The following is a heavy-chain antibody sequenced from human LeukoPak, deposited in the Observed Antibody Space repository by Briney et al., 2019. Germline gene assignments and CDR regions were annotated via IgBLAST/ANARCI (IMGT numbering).Heavy chain of an antibody. CDR1: GFTFSNAW. Sequence: GGSLRLSCAASGFTFSNAWMSWVRQAPGKGLEWVSAISGSGGSTYYADSVKGRFTISRDNAKNSLYLQMNSLRAEDTAVYYCARVQTTVTTLDYWGQGTLVTVSS. CDR2: ISGSGGST. V-gene: IGHV3-23*01. D-gene: IGHD4-17*01. J-gene: IGHJ4*02. CDR3: ARVQTTVTTLDY.